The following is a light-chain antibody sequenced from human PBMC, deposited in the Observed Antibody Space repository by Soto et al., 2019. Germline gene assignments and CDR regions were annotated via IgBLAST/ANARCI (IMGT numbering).Light chain of an antibody. V-gene: IGLV2-11*01. CDR3: CSYAGNYTHV. J-gene: IGLJ1*01. CDR2: DVS. CDR1: SSDVGGYNY. Sequence: QSALTQPRSVSGSPGQSVTISCTGTSSDVGGYNYVSWYQQHPGKAPKLMIYDVSKRPSGVPDRFSGSKSGKTASLTISGLLAEDEADYYCCSYAGNYTHVFGTGTKLTVL.